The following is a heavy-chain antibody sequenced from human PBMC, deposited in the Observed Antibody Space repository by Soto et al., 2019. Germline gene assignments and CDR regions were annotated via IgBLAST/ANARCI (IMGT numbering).Heavy chain of an antibody. V-gene: IGHV4-38-2*02. D-gene: IGHD3-3*01. CDR2: IYHSGST. CDR3: ARDSRGNVLRFLEWLPPGYYGMDV. J-gene: IGHJ6*02. Sequence: SETLSLTCAVSGYSIISGYYWGSIRQPPGKRLEWIGSIYHSGSTYYNPSLKSRVTISVDTSKNQFSLKLSSVTAADTAVYYCARDSRGNVLRFLEWLPPGYYGMDVWGQGTTVTVSS. CDR1: GYSIISGYY.